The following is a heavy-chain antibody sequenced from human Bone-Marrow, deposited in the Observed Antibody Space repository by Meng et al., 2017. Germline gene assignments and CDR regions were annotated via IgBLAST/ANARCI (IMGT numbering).Heavy chain of an antibody. CDR1: GFILSNNV. CDR3: TAVNYGDYQLY. D-gene: IGHD4-17*01. J-gene: IGHJ4*02. Sequence: EVQLVESGGGVVQPGRSLRLSCTASGFILSNNVMHWVRQAPGEGPEWVGRIKSKTDGGTTDYAAPVKGRFTISRDDSKNMLYLQMNSLKTEDTAVYYCTAVNYGDYQLYWGQGTLVTVSS. CDR2: IKSKTDGGTT. V-gene: IGHV3-15*01.